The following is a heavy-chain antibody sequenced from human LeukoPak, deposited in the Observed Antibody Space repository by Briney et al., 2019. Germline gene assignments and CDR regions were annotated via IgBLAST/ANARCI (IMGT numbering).Heavy chain of an antibody. CDR2: IFGGGSR. V-gene: IGHV3-66*01. J-gene: IGHJ4*02. CDR1: GFVVSTHY. D-gene: IGHD4-17*01. Sequence: GGSLSLSCGASGFVVSTHYMTWVRQAPGKGLEWVAFIFGGGSRYYADSVKGRFSLSRDNSKNTLNLQMNSLRVEDTAVYYCARAKDYGDYEFAYWGQGTLVTVSS. CDR3: ARAKDYGDYEFAY.